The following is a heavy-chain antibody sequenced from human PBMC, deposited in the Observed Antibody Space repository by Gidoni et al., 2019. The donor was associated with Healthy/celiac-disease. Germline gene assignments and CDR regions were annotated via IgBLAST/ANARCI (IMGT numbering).Heavy chain of an antibody. CDR1: GYSFTSYW. Sequence: EVQLVQSGAEVTKPGESLKISCTGSGYSFTSYWIGWVRQMPGKGLEWMGIIYPGDSDTRYSPSFQGQVTISADKAISTAYLQWSSLKASDTAMYYCARRGGYCSGGSCYSSGFFDYWGQGTLVTVSS. D-gene: IGHD2-15*01. J-gene: IGHJ4*02. V-gene: IGHV5-51*01. CDR2: IYPGDSDT. CDR3: ARRGGYCSGGSCYSSGFFDY.